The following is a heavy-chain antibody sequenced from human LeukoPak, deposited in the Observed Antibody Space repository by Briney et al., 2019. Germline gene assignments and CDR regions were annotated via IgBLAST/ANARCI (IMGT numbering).Heavy chain of an antibody. J-gene: IGHJ4*02. CDR1: GYTFTSYG. CDR3: ARAHVLRYFDWLLQKEPFDY. D-gene: IGHD3-9*01. Sequence: ASVKVSCKASGYTFTSYGISWVRQAPGQGLEWMGWISAYNGNTNYAQKLQGRVTMTTDTSTSTAYMELRSLRSDDTAVYYCARAHVLRYFDWLLQKEPFDYWGQGTLVTVSP. V-gene: IGHV1-18*01. CDR2: ISAYNGNT.